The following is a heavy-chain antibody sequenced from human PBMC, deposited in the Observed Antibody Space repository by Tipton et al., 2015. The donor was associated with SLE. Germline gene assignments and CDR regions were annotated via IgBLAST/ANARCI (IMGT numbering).Heavy chain of an antibody. J-gene: IGHJ4*02. CDR3: ARGTDWSGYNPRAFDY. Sequence: LRLSCTVSGDFISNVGYYWTWIRQFPGKGLEYIGSMYYNGRTDYYNPSLESRVSISLDTSKNQFSLRLSSVTAADTAVYYCARGTDWSGYNPRAFDYWGQGTLVTVSS. CDR1: GDFISNVGYY. V-gene: IGHV4-31*03. D-gene: IGHD3-3*01. CDR2: MYYNGRT.